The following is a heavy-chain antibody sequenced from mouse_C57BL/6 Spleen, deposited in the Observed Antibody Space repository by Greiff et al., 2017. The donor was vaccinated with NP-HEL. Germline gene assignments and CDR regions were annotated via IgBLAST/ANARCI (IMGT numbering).Heavy chain of an antibody. Sequence: EVKLVESEGGLVQPGSSMKLSCTASGFTFSDYYMAWVRQVPEKGLEWVANINYDGSSTYYLDSLKSRFIISRDNAKNILYLQMSSLKSEDTATYYCARDYYGSRGFDYWGKGTTLTVSS. CDR3: ARDYYGSRGFDY. CDR1: GFTFSDYY. CDR2: INYDGSST. J-gene: IGHJ2*01. V-gene: IGHV5-16*01. D-gene: IGHD1-1*01.